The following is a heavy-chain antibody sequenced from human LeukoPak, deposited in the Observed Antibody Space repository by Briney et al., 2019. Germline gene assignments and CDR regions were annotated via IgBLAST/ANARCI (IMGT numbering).Heavy chain of an antibody. CDR1: GGLISSNPFF. D-gene: IGHD5-24*01. V-gene: IGHV4-39*01. CDR3: ARHRSKWLQSSFDY. CDR2: IFYSGNT. J-gene: IGHJ4*02. Sequence: SETLSLTCSVSGGLISSNPFFWGWIRQPPGKGLEWIGSIFYSGNTYDNPSLKSRVTIPVDTSKNQFSLKLNSVTAADTAVYYCARHRSKWLQSSFDYWGQGTLVTVSS.